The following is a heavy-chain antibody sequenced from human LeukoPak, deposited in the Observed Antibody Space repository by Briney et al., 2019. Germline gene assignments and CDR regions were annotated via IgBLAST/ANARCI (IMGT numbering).Heavy chain of an antibody. CDR2: IYPSGST. D-gene: IGHD6-13*01. CDR3: ARAYFSSWYMNWFDP. CDR1: GGSLSGYY. Sequence: PSETLSLTCAVYGGSLSGYYWSWIRQPPGKGLEWIGSIYPSGSTYYYPSLKSRVTISLDTSKNQFSLKLSSVTAADTAVYYCARAYFSSWYMNWFDPWGQGTLVTVSS. V-gene: IGHV4-34*01. J-gene: IGHJ5*02.